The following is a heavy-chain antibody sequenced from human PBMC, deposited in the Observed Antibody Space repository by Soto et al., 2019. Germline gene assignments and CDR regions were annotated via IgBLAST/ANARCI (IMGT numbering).Heavy chain of an antibody. J-gene: IGHJ5*02. D-gene: IGHD3-10*01. Sequence: PSETLSLTFTVSGDSISSGDYYWTWIRQPPGKGLEWIGNIYYSGSTYYNPSLKSRLTISVDTSKNQFSLKLSSVTAADTAVYYCSRAYLLLWFGGVIGNWFDPWGQGTLVTVSS. CDR1: GDSISSGDYY. CDR3: SRAYLLLWFGGVIGNWFDP. V-gene: IGHV4-30-4*01. CDR2: IYYSGST.